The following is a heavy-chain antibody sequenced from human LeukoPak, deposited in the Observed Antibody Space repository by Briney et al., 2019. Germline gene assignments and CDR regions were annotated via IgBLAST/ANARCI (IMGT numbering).Heavy chain of an antibody. Sequence: PSETLSLTCTVSGGCVSSGSYYWSWIRQPPGKGLEWIGYIYYSGSTDYNPSLKSRVTISVDTSKNQFSLKLSSVTAADTAVYYCAGAKRGYSGYGDYWGQGTLVTVSS. J-gene: IGHJ4*02. V-gene: IGHV4-61*01. CDR2: IYYSGST. D-gene: IGHD5-12*01. CDR1: GGCVSSGSYY. CDR3: AGAKRGYSGYGDY.